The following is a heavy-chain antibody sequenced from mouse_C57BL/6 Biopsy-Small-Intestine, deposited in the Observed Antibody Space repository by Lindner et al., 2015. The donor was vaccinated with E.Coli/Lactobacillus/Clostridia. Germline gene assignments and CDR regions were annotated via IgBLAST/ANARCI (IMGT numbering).Heavy chain of an antibody. CDR2: INPGDGDI. CDR3: ERGGTFSNYRYFDV. J-gene: IGHJ1*01. V-gene: IGHV1-82*01. CDR1: GYVFSRSW. D-gene: IGHD2-5*01. Sequence: QLQESGPELVKPGASVKISCKASGYVFSRSWMNWVKQRPGKGLEWIGRINPGDGDIYYSGNFKGKATLTADKSSNTAYMQLISLTSEDSAVYFCERGGTFSNYRYFDVWGAGTTVTVSS.